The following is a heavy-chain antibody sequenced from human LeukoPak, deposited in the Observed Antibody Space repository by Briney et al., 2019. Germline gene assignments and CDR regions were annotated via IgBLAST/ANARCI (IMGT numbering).Heavy chain of an antibody. CDR3: ARQTGSGLFILP. CDR1: GGPISSSTHY. J-gene: IGHJ4*02. D-gene: IGHD3/OR15-3a*01. V-gene: IGHV4-39*01. CDR2: IYYSGNT. Sequence: PSETLSLTCSVSGGPISSSTHYWGWIRQPPGKGLEWIGSIYYSGNTYYNASLKSQVSISIDTSKNQFSLRLTSVTAADTAVYYCARQTGSGLFILPGGQGTLVTVSS.